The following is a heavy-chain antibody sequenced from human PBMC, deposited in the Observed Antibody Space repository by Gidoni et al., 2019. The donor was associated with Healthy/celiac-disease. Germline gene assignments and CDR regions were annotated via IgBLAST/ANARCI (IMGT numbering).Heavy chain of an antibody. CDR3: ARVGYCSGGSCSYYFDY. D-gene: IGHD2-15*01. V-gene: IGHV4-61*01. J-gene: IGHJ4*02. CDR2: IYYSGST. Sequence: QVQLQESGPGLVKPSETLSLPCTVSGGSVSSCSYYWSWIRQPPGKGLEWIGYIYYSGSTNYNPSLKSRVTISVDTSKNQFSLKLSSVTAADTAVYYCARVGYCSGGSCSYYFDYWGQGTLVTVSS. CDR1: GGSVSSCSYY.